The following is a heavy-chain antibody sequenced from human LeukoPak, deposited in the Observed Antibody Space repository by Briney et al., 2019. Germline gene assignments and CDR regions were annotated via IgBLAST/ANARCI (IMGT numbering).Heavy chain of an antibody. Sequence: GSLRLSCAASGFTFSSYEMNWIRQPPGKGLEWIGSIYYSGSTYYNPSLKSRVTISVDTSKNQFSLKLSSVTAADTAVYYCASSRRRITMVRGVMDYFDYWGQGTLVTVSS. J-gene: IGHJ4*02. CDR1: GFTFSSYE. D-gene: IGHD3-10*01. CDR3: ASSRRRITMVRGVMDYFDY. CDR2: IYYSGST. V-gene: IGHV4-39*07.